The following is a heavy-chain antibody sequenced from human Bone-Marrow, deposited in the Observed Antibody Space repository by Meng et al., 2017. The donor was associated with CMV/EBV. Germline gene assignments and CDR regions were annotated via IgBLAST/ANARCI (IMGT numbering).Heavy chain of an antibody. CDR2: IYCDDYK. CDR3: AHITPRPGWIAY. V-gene: IGHV2-5*02. J-gene: IGHJ4*02. D-gene: IGHD6-6*01. CDR1: GFAVSTSGVG. Sequence: LTLKESGRALVAPTQTLTLACTFSGFAVSTSGVGLGWSRRPPAKALEWRARIYCDDYKHYSPSLNSRLTITKDTSKNQVILTMTNIDPVDTATYYCAHITPRPGWIAYWGQGTLVTVSS.